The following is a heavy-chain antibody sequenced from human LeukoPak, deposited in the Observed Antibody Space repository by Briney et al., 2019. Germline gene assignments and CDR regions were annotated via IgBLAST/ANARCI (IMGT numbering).Heavy chain of an antibody. CDR2: IIPILGIA. D-gene: IGHD6-19*01. Sequence: SVKVSCKASGGTFSSYAISWVRQAPGQGLEWMGRIIPILGIANYAQKFQGRVTITADKSTSTAYMELSSLRSEDTAVYYCARDGWTLNYNWFDPWGQGTLVTVSS. V-gene: IGHV1-69*04. J-gene: IGHJ5*02. CDR1: GGTFSSYA. CDR3: ARDGWTLNYNWFDP.